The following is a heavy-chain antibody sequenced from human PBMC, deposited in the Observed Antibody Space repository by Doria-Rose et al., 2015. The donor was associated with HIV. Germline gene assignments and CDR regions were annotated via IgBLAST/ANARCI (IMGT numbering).Heavy chain of an antibody. CDR3: ARIKSSRWYHKYYFDF. CDR1: GVSLSSPGMG. Sequence: QITLKESGPVLVKPTETLTLTCTVSGVSLSSPGMGVSWIRQPPGKALEWLANTFSDDESTYKTSLKSRLTISRGTSKSQVVLTMTDMDPVDTATYYCARIKSSRWYHKYYFDFWGQGTLVIVSA. J-gene: IGHJ4*02. CDR2: TFSDDES. V-gene: IGHV2-26*01. D-gene: IGHD6-13*01.